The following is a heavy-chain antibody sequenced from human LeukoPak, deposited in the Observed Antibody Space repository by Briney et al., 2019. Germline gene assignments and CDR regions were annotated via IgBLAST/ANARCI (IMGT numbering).Heavy chain of an antibody. J-gene: IGHJ4*02. Sequence: PGGSLRLSCTASGFTFSSYAMHWVRQAPGKGLEWVAVISYDGSNKDYVDSAKGRFTISRDNSKNTLYLQMNSLRAEDTAVYYCAKDQVSFGVHWGQGTLVTVSS. CDR3: AKDQVSFGVH. CDR1: GFTFSSYA. V-gene: IGHV3-30-3*01. CDR2: ISYDGSNK. D-gene: IGHD3-3*01.